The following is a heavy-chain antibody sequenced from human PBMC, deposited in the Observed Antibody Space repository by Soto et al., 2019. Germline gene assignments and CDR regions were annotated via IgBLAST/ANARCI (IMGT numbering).Heavy chain of an antibody. V-gene: IGHV3-23*01. CDR2: ISGDGRT. Sequence: GASVKVSCVGSGFTFSDSVMAWVRQAPGKGLEWLSAISGDGRTQYAGSVTGRFSISRDNSKNTLYLQMSSLRAEDTAAYYCVKWHTSNFDSLPFTGFDYWGQGTQVTVSS. CDR1: GFTFSDSV. CDR3: VKWHTSNFDSLPFTGFDY. J-gene: IGHJ4*02. D-gene: IGHD3-22*01.